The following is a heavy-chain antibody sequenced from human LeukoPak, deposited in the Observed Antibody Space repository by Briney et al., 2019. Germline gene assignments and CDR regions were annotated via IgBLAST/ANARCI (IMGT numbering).Heavy chain of an antibody. Sequence: GGSLRLSCAASGFTFSSYGMHWVRQAPGKGLEWVAFIRYDGSNKYYADSVKGRVTISRDNSKNTLYLQMNSLRAEDTAVYYCAKPYQGPGYYDSSGYYLKYWGQGTLVTVSS. CDR1: GFTFSSYG. CDR2: IRYDGSNK. CDR3: AKPYQGPGYYDSSGYYLKY. D-gene: IGHD3-22*01. V-gene: IGHV3-30*02. J-gene: IGHJ4*02.